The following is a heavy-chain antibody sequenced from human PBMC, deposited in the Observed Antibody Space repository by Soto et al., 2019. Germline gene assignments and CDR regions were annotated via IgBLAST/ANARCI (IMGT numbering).Heavy chain of an antibody. CDR2: ISQDGSKK. CDR1: GFKFSTYG. CDR3: AKAETRGYDVLYAFDV. Sequence: QVQLVESGGGVVQPGRSLRLSCAASGFKFSTYGIHWVRQAPGKGLEWVAVISQDGSKKYYADSVQGRFTISRDNSKNTVWLQMNSRGAEDTAVYYCAKAETRGYDVLYAFDVWGQGTMVAVSS. D-gene: IGHD5-12*01. V-gene: IGHV3-30*18. J-gene: IGHJ3*01.